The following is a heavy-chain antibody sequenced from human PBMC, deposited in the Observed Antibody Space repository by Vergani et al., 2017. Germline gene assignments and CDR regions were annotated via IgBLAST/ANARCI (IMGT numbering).Heavy chain of an antibody. CDR3: AHFTPGGLTGDEASWYFDL. CDR1: GFSLSTSGVG. J-gene: IGHJ2*01. V-gene: IGHV2-5*02. CDR2: IYWDDDK. D-gene: IGHD7-27*01. Sequence: QITLKESGPTLVKPTQTLTLTCTFSGFSLSTSGVGVGWIRQPPGKALEWLALIYWDDDKRYSPSLKSRLTITKDTSKNQVVLTMTNMDPVDTATYYCAHFTPGGLTGDEASWYFDLWGRGTLVTVSS.